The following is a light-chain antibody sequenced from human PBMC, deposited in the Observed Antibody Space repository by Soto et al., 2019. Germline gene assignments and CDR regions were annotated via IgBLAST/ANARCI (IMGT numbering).Light chain of an antibody. J-gene: IGKJ3*01. CDR3: QQANSFPFT. V-gene: IGKV1-12*01. CDR1: QGISSW. CDR2: AAS. Sequence: DVPMTQSPSSVSASVGDRVTITYRASQGISSWVAWYQQKPGKAPKLLIYAASSLQSGVPSRFSGSGSGTDFTLTISSLQPEDFATYYCQQANSFPFTFGPGTKVDIK.